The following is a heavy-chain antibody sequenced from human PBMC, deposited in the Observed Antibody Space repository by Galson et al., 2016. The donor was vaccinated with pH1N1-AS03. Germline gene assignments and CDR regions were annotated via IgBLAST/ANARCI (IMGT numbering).Heavy chain of an antibody. CDR1: DYTFG. D-gene: IGHD1-26*01. CDR3: ARDGGYSNSSPMGYFDY. V-gene: IGHV1-18*01. J-gene: IGHJ4*02. CDR2: ISTYNGNT. Sequence: SVKVSCKASDYTFGIGWVRQAPGQGLEWMGWISTYNGNTKYAQKFQDRITITADESTKIAYMELSSLRSEDTAVYYCARDGGYSNSSPMGYFDYRGQGTLVTVSS.